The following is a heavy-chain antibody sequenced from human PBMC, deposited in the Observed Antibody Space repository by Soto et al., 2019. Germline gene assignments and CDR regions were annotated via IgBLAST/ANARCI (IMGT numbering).Heavy chain of an antibody. CDR2: ISYDGSNK. D-gene: IGHD6-6*01. Sequence: GGSLRLSCAASGFTFSSYGMHWVRQAPGKGLEWVAVISYDGSNKYYADSVKGRFTISRDNSKNTLYLQMNSLRAEDTAVYYCAKVLQLVFSGEEEDAFDIWGQGTMVTVSS. J-gene: IGHJ3*02. CDR3: AKVLQLVFSGEEEDAFDI. V-gene: IGHV3-30*18. CDR1: GFTFSSYG.